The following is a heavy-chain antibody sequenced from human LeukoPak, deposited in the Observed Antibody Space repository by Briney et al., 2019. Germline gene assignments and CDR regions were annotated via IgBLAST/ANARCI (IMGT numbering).Heavy chain of an antibody. CDR2: ISSSGSTI. CDR3: ARDAHNYGSGKSHV. J-gene: IGHJ6*04. CDR1: GFTFSDYY. V-gene: IGHV3-11*01. Sequence: GGSLRLSCAASGFTFSDYYMSCIRQAPGKGLEWVSYISSSGSTIYYADSVKGRFTISRDNAKNSLYLQMNSLRAEDTAVYYCARDAHNYGSGKSHVWGKGTTVTVSS. D-gene: IGHD3-10*01.